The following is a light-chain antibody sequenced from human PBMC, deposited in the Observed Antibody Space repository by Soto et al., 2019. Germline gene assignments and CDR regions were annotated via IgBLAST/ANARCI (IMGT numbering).Light chain of an antibody. CDR1: SSNIGAGYD. Sequence: QSVLTQPPSVSGAPGRRVTISCTGSSSNIGAGYDVHWYQHLPGTAPKLLIYGNNNRPSGVPDRFSGSKSGTSASLAITGLQAEDEADYYCQSYDTNLSAWVFGGGTKLTVL. V-gene: IGLV1-40*01. J-gene: IGLJ3*02. CDR2: GNN. CDR3: QSYDTNLSAWV.